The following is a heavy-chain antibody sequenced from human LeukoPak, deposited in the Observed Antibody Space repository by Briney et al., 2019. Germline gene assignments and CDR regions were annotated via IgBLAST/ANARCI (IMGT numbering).Heavy chain of an antibody. CDR3: ARVPAWGSSWRFDY. V-gene: IGHV3-21*04. D-gene: IGHD6-13*01. CDR2: ISSSNSYI. CDR1: GFTFSSYA. J-gene: IGHJ4*02. Sequence: GGSLRLSCAASGFTFSSYAMSWVRQAPGKGLEWVSSISSSNSYIYYADSVKGRFTISRDNSKNTLYLQMNSLRAEDTAVYYCARVPAWGSSWRFDYWGQGTLVTVSS.